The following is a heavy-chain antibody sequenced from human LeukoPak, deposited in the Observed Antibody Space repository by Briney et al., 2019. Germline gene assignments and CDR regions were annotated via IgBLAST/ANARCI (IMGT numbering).Heavy chain of an antibody. CDR2: ITSSSTYT. CDR1: GFSFSSYN. CDR3: ARDPYSGTYGDTYYYYMDV. J-gene: IGHJ6*03. D-gene: IGHD1-26*01. V-gene: IGHV3-21*01. Sequence: SGGSLRLSCAASGFSFSSYNMNWVRQTPGKGLEWVSSITSSSTYTFYADSVKGRFTISRDNARNSLYLQMNSLRAEDTAVYYCARDPYSGTYGDTYYYYMDVWGKGTTVTISS.